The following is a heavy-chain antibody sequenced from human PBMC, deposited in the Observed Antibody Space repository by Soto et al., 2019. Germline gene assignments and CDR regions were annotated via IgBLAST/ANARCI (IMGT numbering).Heavy chain of an antibody. CDR2: INTYNGNI. CDR1: GYTFTSYG. D-gene: IGHD1-26*01. CDR3: AREWGGYKYFDC. Sequence: QVQRVQSGAEVKKPGASVKVSCKVSGYTFTSYGISWVRQAPGQGLEWMGWINTYNGNINYAQKLQGRVTMTTDTSTSTAYVELRSLRSDDTALYYCAREWGGYKYFDCWGQGTLVTVSS. V-gene: IGHV1-18*01. J-gene: IGHJ4*02.